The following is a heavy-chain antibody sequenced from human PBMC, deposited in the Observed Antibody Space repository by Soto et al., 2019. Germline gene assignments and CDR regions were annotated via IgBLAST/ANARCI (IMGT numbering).Heavy chain of an antibody. CDR2: IYYSGST. D-gene: IGHD6-19*01. V-gene: IGHV4-59*01. CDR3: ARGIGWYHY. J-gene: IGHJ4*02. CDR1: GGSISSYY. Sequence: QVQLQESGPGLVKPSETLSLTCTVSGGSISSYYWSWIRQPPGKGLEWIGYIYYSGSTNYNPSLESRLTISVDTSKNQFSLKLTSVTAADTAVYYCARGIGWYHYWGQGTLVTVSS.